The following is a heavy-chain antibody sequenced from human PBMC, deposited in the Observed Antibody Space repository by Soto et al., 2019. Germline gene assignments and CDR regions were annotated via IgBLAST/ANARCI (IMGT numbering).Heavy chain of an antibody. CDR1: GGSFSGYY. J-gene: IGHJ6*03. D-gene: IGHD2-15*01. V-gene: IGHV4-34*01. CDR2: INHSGST. Sequence: SETLSLTCAVYGGSFSGYYWSWIRQPPGKGLEWIGEINHSGSTNYNPSLKSRVTISVDTSKNQFSLKLSSVTAADTAVYYCATHCSGGSCGPYYYYYMDVWGKGTTVT. CDR3: ATHCSGGSCGPYYYYYMDV.